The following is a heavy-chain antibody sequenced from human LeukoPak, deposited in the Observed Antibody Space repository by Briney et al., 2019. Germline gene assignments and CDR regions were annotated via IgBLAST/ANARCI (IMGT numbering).Heavy chain of an antibody. V-gene: IGHV4-38-2*02. CDR1: GDSISSGYY. Sequence: SETLSLICTVSGDSISSGYYWGWIRQPPGKGLEWIGSIYYSGSTYYNPSLKSRVTISVDTSKNHFSLKLSSVTAADTAVYYCARHVHSGYEIDYWGQGTLVTVSS. CDR3: ARHVHSGYEIDY. D-gene: IGHD5-12*01. J-gene: IGHJ4*02. CDR2: IYYSGST.